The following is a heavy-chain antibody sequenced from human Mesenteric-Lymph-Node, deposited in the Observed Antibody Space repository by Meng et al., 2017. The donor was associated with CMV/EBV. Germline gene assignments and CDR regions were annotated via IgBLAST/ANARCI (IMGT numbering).Heavy chain of an antibody. CDR2: INHSGST. V-gene: IGHV4-34*01. Sequence: SETLSLTCAVYGGSFSGYYWSWIRQPPGKGLEWIGEINHSGSTNYNPSLKSRVTISVDTSKNQSSLKLSSVTAADTAVYYCARSNYAIRTKPVFDYWGQGTLVTVSS. J-gene: IGHJ4*02. CDR1: GGSFSGYY. D-gene: IGHD4-11*01. CDR3: ARSNYAIRTKPVFDY.